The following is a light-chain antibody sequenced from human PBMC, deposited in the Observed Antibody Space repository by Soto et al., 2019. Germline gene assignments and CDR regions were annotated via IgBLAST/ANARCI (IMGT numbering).Light chain of an antibody. V-gene: IGLV2-11*01. CDR3: CSYTNTGTLYV. CDR1: SSDVGGYNY. CDR2: DVS. J-gene: IGLJ1*01. Sequence: QSALTQPRSVSGSPGQSVTISCTGTSSDVGGYNYVSWYQQHPGKAPKLMIYDVSKRPSGVPDRFSGSKSGNTASLTISGLQAEDEADYYCCSYTNTGTLYVFGTGTKVTVL.